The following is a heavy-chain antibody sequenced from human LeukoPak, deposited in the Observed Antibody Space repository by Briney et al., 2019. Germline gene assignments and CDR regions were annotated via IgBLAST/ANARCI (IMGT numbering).Heavy chain of an antibody. Sequence: ASVTVSCKASGYTFTGYYMHWVRQAPGQGLEWMGWINPNSGGTNYAQKFQGRVTMTRDTSISTAYMELSRLRSDDTAVYYCARKAYGDCGGDCYAHFDYWGQGTLVTVSS. D-gene: IGHD2-21*02. CDR3: ARKAYGDCGGDCYAHFDY. CDR2: INPNSGGT. CDR1: GYTFTGYY. J-gene: IGHJ4*02. V-gene: IGHV1-2*02.